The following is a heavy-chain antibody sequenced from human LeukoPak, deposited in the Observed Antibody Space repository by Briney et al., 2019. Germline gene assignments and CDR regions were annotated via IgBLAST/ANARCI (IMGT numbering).Heavy chain of an antibody. CDR3: ARDSWGQWLPQPNYYYYYMDV. CDR1: GFTFSSYG. V-gene: IGHV3-23*01. CDR2: ISGSGDST. Sequence: PGGSLRLSCAASGFTFSSYGMSWVRQAPGKGLEWVSAISGSGDSTFYADSVKGRFAISRDNSKNTLYLQMNSLRAEDTAVYYCARDSWGQWLPQPNYYYYYMDVWGKGTTVTVSS. J-gene: IGHJ6*03. D-gene: IGHD6-19*01.